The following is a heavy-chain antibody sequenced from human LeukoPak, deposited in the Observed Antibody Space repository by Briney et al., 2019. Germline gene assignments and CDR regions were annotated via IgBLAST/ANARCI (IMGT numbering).Heavy chain of an antibody. V-gene: IGHV3-23*01. CDR3: AKEATMIVVVIGYFDY. CDR1: GFTFSSYA. Sequence: GGSLRLSCAASGFTFSSYAMSWVRQAPGKGLEWVSAISGSGGSTYYADSVKGRFTISRDNSKNTLYLQMNSLRAVDTAVYYCAKEATMIVVVIGYFDYWGQGTLVTVSS. J-gene: IGHJ4*02. CDR2: ISGSGGST. D-gene: IGHD3-22*01.